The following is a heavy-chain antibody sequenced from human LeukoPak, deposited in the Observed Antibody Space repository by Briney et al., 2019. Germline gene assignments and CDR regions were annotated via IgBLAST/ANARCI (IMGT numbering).Heavy chain of an antibody. Sequence: GGSLRLSCAASGFAFSSYWMHWVRQAPGKGLVWVSLINSDGSSKSYEDSVKGRFTISRDNAKNTLYRQMNSLRAEDTSVYYCARDRNTGSSYENLFEYWGQGSLVTVSS. CDR1: GFAFSSYW. V-gene: IGHV3-74*01. CDR3: ARDRNTGSSYENLFEY. D-gene: IGHD1-26*01. CDR2: INSDGSSK. J-gene: IGHJ4*02.